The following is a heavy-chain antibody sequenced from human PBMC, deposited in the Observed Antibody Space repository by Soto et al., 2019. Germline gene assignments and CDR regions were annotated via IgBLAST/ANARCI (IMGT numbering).Heavy chain of an antibody. CDR2: IVVGSGNT. J-gene: IGHJ4*02. Sequence: QMQLVQSGPEVKKPGTSVKVSCKASGFTFTSSAVQWVRQARGQRLEWIGWIVVGSGNTNYAQKFQERVTITRDMSTSTAYMELSSLRSEDTAVYYCAAEWAHGDIAVADNYWGQGTLVTVSS. CDR1: GFTFTSSA. V-gene: IGHV1-58*01. CDR3: AAEWAHGDIAVADNY. D-gene: IGHD6-19*01.